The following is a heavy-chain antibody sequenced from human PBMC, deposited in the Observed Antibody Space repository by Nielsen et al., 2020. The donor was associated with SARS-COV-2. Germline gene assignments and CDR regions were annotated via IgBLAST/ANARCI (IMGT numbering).Heavy chain of an antibody. Sequence: GESLNISCAASGFTFSSYWMSWVRQAPGKGLERVANIKQDGSEKYYVDSVKGRFTISRDNAKNSLYLQMNSLRAEDTAVYYCAREQGRSGNYEVHYYGMDVWGQGTTVTVSS. V-gene: IGHV3-7*03. D-gene: IGHD1-7*01. CDR2: IKQDGSEK. CDR3: AREQGRSGNYEVHYYGMDV. CDR1: GFTFSSYW. J-gene: IGHJ6*02.